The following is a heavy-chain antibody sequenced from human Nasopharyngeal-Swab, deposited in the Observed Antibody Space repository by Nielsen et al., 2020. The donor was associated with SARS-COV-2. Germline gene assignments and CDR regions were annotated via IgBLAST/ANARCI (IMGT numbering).Heavy chain of an antibody. CDR1: GYTLTGYY. CDR2: INPHSRGT. CDR3: SRDDYGDYGYFGH. Sequence: ASVKVSCQASGYTLTGYYMHWVRQAPGQGLEWRGWINPHSRGTKYAQKFQGRVTMTSDTSINTAYMELRRLRSDDTAVYYCSRDDYGDYGYFGHWGQGTLVTVSS. D-gene: IGHD4-17*01. V-gene: IGHV1-2*02. J-gene: IGHJ4*02.